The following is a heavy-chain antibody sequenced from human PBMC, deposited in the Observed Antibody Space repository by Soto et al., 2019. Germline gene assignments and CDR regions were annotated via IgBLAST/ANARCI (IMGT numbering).Heavy chain of an antibody. J-gene: IGHJ4*02. Sequence: SEPQSLTCTVSGGSISSGDYYWSWIRQPPGKGLEXIGYXXXSXSXXXNXXXXSRVTISVDTSKNQFSLKLSSVTAADTAVYYCARDSRHQLLAFDYWGQETLVTVSS. CDR3: ARDSRHQLLAFDY. CDR2: XXXSXSX. V-gene: IGHV4-30-4*01. CDR1: GGSISSGDYY. D-gene: IGHD2-2*01.